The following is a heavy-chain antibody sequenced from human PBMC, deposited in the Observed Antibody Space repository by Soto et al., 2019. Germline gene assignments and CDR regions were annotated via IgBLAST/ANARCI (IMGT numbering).Heavy chain of an antibody. CDR3: ARVYGSGTYPIDY. V-gene: IGHV3-33*01. D-gene: IGHD3-10*01. Sequence: QVQLVESGGGVVQPGRSLRLSCAASGFAFSSYGMHWVRQAPGKGLEWVTVIWSGGSDKYYADSVKGRFTISRDNSKNTLYRQMTSLRAADTAVYYCARVYGSGTYPIDYWGQGTLVTVSS. CDR1: GFAFSSYG. CDR2: IWSGGSDK. J-gene: IGHJ4*02.